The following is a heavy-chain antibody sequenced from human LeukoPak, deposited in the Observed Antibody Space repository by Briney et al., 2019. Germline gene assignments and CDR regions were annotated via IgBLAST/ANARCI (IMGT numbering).Heavy chain of an antibody. CDR1: GFTFSSYA. CDR2: ISYDGSNK. J-gene: IGHJ4*02. V-gene: IGHV3-30*07. D-gene: IGHD3-10*01. CDR3: ATGKLWFGSAFDY. Sequence: GGSLRLSCAASGFTFSSYAMHWVRQAPGKGLEWVAVISYDGSNKYYADSVKGRFTISRDNAKNSLYLQMNSLRAEDTAVYYCATGKLWFGSAFDYWGQGTLVTVSS.